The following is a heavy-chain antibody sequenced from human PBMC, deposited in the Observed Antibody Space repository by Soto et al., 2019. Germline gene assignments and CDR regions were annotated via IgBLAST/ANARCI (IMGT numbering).Heavy chain of an antibody. CDR2: IKQDGSEK. CDR1: GFTFSSYW. V-gene: IGHV3-7*03. Sequence: EVQLVESGGGLVQPGGSLRLSCAASGFTFSSYWMSWVRQAPGKGLEWVANIKQDGSEKYYVDSVKGRFTISRDNAKNSLYLQMNSLRAEDTAVYYCARDQAGFLAAAGDFDYWGQGTLVTVSS. D-gene: IGHD6-13*01. CDR3: ARDQAGFLAAAGDFDY. J-gene: IGHJ4*02.